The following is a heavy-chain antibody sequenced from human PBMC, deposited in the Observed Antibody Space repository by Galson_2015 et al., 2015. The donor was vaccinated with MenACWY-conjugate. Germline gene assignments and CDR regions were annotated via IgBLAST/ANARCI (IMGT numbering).Heavy chain of an antibody. CDR3: ARGLGGSSDY. CDR1: GVNIRNYW. Sequence: SLRLSCASSGVNIRNYWMSWVRQAPGKGPEWVANIKQDGSEKYYVDSVKGRFTISRDNAKNSLYLQMNSLRADDTAVYYCARGLGGSSDYWGQGNLVTVSS. J-gene: IGHJ4*02. V-gene: IGHV3-7*03. CDR2: IKQDGSEK. D-gene: IGHD3-16*01.